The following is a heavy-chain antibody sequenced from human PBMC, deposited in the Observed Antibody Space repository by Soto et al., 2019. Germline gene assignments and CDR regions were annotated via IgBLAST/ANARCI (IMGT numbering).Heavy chain of an antibody. D-gene: IGHD1-26*01. Sequence: LSLTCTVSGGSISSGGYYWSWIRQQPGKGLEWIGYIYYSGNTYYNPSLKSRVTISVDKSKNHFTMKLSSVPAADTALNSGAKSEATALDYWGQGTLVTVSS. CDR3: AKSEATALDY. CDR2: IYYSGNT. V-gene: IGHV4-31*03. J-gene: IGHJ4*02. CDR1: GGSISSGGYY.